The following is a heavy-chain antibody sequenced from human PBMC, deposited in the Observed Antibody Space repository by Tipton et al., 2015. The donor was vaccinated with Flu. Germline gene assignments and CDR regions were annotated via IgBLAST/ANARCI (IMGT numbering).Heavy chain of an antibody. Sequence: TLSLTCTVSSDSVSSSRYYWGWIRQPPGEGLEWIGNIYYTGRTYYNPSLQSRITISVDTSKNQFSLRLSSVTAADTGVYYCARLSGTYFIVEKFYFGSWGQGILVTVSS. D-gene: IGHD1-26*01. V-gene: IGHV4-39*01. CDR3: ARLSGTYFIVEKFYFGS. CDR1: SDSVSSSRYY. J-gene: IGHJ4*02. CDR2: IYYTGRT.